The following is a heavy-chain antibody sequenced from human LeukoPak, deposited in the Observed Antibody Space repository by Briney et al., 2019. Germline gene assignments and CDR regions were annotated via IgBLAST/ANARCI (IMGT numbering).Heavy chain of an antibody. D-gene: IGHD1-20*01. CDR2: INHSGST. CDR1: GGSFSGYY. Sequence: SETLSLTCAVYGGSFSGYYWSWIRQPPGKGLEWIGEINHSGSTNYNPSLKSRVTISVDTSKNHFSLKLTSVTAADTAIYYCARDSYNWNVDAFDPWGQGTLVTVSS. CDR3: ARDSYNWNVDAFDP. J-gene: IGHJ5*02. V-gene: IGHV4-34*01.